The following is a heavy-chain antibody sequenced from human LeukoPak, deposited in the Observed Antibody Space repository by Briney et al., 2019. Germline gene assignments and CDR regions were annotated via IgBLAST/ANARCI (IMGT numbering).Heavy chain of an antibody. CDR1: GFTYSSYA. CDR2: ISGSGGST. CDR3: AKGVYGSGSYYIPAFFDY. V-gene: IGHV3-23*01. J-gene: IGHJ4*02. D-gene: IGHD3-10*01. Sequence: GGSLRLSCAASGFTYSSYAMSWVRQAPGKGLEWVSAISGSGGSTYYADSVKGRFTISRDNSKNTLYLQMNSLRAEDTAVYYCAKGVYGSGSYYIPAFFDYWGQGTLVTVSS.